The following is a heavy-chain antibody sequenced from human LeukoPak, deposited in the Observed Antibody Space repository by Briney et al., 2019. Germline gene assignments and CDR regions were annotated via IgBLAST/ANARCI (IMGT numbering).Heavy chain of an antibody. CDR3: ARNLYSSGWWYFDY. V-gene: IGHV1-18*01. CDR1: GYTFTSYG. CDR2: ISAYNGNT. J-gene: IGHJ4*02. D-gene: IGHD6-19*01. Sequence: ASVKVSCKASGYTFTSYGISWVRQAPGQGLEWMGWISAYNGNTNYAQKLQGRVTMTTDTSTSTAYMELRSLRSGDTAVYYCARNLYSSGWWYFDYWGQGTLVTVSS.